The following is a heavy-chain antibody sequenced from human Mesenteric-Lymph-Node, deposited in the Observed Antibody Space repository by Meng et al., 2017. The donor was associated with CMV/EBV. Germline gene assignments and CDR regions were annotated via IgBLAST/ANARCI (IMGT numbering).Heavy chain of an antibody. CDR1: RCTFTGYS. D-gene: IGHD4-17*01. CDR3: AKGFLGDFGDLAF. J-gene: IGHJ4*02. V-gene: IGHV1-46*01. CDR2: INPSGGST. Sequence: ASRCTFTGYSLYWVRQAPGQGLEWMGIINPSGGSTAYARKFQGRVTMTRDTSTRTVYLELSSLRSEDTAVYYCAKGFLGDFGDLAFWGQGTLVTVSS.